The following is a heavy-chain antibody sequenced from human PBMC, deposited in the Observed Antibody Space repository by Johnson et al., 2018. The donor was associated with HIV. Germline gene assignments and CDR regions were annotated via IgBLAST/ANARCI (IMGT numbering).Heavy chain of an antibody. CDR3: ATLTVRSRAFDI. CDR1: GFIFENFG. J-gene: IGHJ3*02. Sequence: QLVESGGAMVRPGGSLRLSCIGTGFIFENFGMSWVRQGPGKGLEWISGINWNGATTTYADSVKGRFTVSRDNAKTSLYLQLNGLRAEDTALYYCATLTVRSRAFDIWGQGTLVTVSS. CDR2: INWNGATT. V-gene: IGHV3-20*04. D-gene: IGHD4-17*01.